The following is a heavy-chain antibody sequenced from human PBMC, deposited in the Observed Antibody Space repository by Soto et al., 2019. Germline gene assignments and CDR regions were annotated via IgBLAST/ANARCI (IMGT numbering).Heavy chain of an antibody. CDR1: GAALNIGNYY. V-gene: IGHV4-31*03. J-gene: IGHJ5*02. D-gene: IGHD2-21*01. CDR3: ARLRIATNNYKWFDP. CDR2: IYVTGAV. Sequence: PSETLSLTCSFSGAALNIGNYYWSWIRQVPGKGLEWIGHIYVTGAVDYNPSLRDRITISQDTSERQFSLNLRLVTAADTAVYYCARLRIATNNYKWFDPWGQGTLVTVSS.